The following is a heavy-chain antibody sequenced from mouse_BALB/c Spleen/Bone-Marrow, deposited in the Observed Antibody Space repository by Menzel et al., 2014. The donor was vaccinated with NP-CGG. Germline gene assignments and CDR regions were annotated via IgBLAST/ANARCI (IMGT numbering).Heavy chain of an antibody. CDR3: ATYDGHCFDY. D-gene: IGHD2-3*01. CDR2: ISYSGNT. J-gene: IGHJ2*01. V-gene: IGHV3-8*02. CDR1: GDSITSGY. Sequence: VQLQRPGPSLVKPSQPLSLPCSVTGDSITSGYWNWIRKFPGNKLEYMGYISYSGNTYYNPSLKSRISITRDTSKNQYYLQLNSVTTEDTATYYCATYDGHCFDYWGQGTTLTVSS.